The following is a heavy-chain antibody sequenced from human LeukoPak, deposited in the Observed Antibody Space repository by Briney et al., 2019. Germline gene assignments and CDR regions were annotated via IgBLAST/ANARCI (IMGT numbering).Heavy chain of an antibody. J-gene: IGHJ4*02. CDR1: GGSISSYY. Sequence: SETLSLTCTVSGGSISSYYWSWIRQPPGKGLEWIGYIYYSGSTNYNPSLKSRVTISVDTSKNQFSLKLSSVTAADTAVYYCARRADYGSDEHFDYWGQGTLVTVSS. V-gene: IGHV4-59*01. CDR3: ARRADYGSDEHFDY. D-gene: IGHD3-10*01. CDR2: IYYSGST.